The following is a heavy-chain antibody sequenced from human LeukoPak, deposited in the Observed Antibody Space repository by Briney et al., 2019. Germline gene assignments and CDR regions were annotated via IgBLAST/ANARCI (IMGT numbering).Heavy chain of an antibody. D-gene: IGHD2-21*01. J-gene: IGHJ3*02. CDR1: GFTFSSYS. CDR2: INSSSSYI. Sequence: GGSLRLSCAASGFTFSSYSMNWVRQAPGKGLEWVSSINSSSSYIYYADSVKGRFTISRDNAKNSLYLQMNSLRAEDTAVYYCARDSVVVIAPHAFDIWGQGTMVTVSS. V-gene: IGHV3-21*01. CDR3: ARDSVVVIAPHAFDI.